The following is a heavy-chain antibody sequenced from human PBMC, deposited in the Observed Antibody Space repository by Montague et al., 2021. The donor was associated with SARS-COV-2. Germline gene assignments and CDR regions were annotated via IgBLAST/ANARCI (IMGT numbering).Heavy chain of an antibody. J-gene: IGHJ2*01. CDR2: IYPSGST. Sequence: SETLSLTCTVSGGSISSYYWSWIRQPARKGLEWIGRIYPSGSTXXXPSLKSRVTMSVDTSKNQISLNLASVTAADTAVYYCAREFEGYFDLWGRGTLVMVSS. D-gene: IGHD3-10*01. CDR3: AREFEGYFDL. V-gene: IGHV4-4*07. CDR1: GGSISSYY.